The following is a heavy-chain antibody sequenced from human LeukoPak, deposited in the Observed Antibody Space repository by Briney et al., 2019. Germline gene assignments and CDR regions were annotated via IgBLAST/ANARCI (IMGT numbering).Heavy chain of an antibody. CDR3: AREGMGTTFSAWFEP. V-gene: IGHV3-30*03. CDR2: VSSDGSID. CDR1: GFTFSSYS. Sequence: GGSLRLSCAASGFTFSSYSMNWVRQAPGKGLEWVAVVSSDGSIDYYADSLRGRFTVSRDNSKNTMFLQFNTLRPEDTAVCYCAREGMGTTFSAWFEPWGQGTLVTVSS. D-gene: IGHD1-7*01. J-gene: IGHJ5*02.